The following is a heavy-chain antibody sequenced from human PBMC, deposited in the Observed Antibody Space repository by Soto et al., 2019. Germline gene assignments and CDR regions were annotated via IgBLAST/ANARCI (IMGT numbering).Heavy chain of an antibody. CDR2: ISDSGSYA. CDR1: GLSLSDYY. D-gene: IGHD3-10*01. V-gene: IGHV3-11*06. CDR3: ATFHSGSGNGF. Sequence: SLRLSCVASGLSLSDYYMSWIRQAPGRGLEWVSYISDSGSYATYADSVKGRFTISRDNAKNTLYLQMNSLRSEDTAVYYCATFHSGSGNGFWGQGTLVTVSS. J-gene: IGHJ4*02.